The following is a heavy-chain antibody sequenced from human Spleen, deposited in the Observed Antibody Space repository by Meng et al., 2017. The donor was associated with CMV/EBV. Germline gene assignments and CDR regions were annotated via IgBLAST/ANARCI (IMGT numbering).Heavy chain of an antibody. Sequence: GSLRLSCTVFGGSISSSSYYWGWIRQPPGKGLEWIGSIYCSGSTYYNPSLKSRVTISVDTSKNQFSLKMSSVTAADTAVYYCARDLHTVTTFLPGWFDPWGQGTLVTVSS. J-gene: IGHJ5*02. CDR2: IYCSGST. CDR1: GGSISSSSYY. V-gene: IGHV4-39*07. CDR3: ARDLHTVTTFLPGWFDP. D-gene: IGHD4-17*01.